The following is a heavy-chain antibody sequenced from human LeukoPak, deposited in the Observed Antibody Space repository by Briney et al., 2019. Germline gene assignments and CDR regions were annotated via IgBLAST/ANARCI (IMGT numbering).Heavy chain of an antibody. CDR2: ISSSSSYI. J-gene: IGHJ6*03. V-gene: IGHV3-21*01. CDR3: ARVGAYYDSSGPRTYLGYMDV. CDR1: GFTFSNSD. D-gene: IGHD3-22*01. Sequence: GGSLRLSCAASGFTFSNSDMSWVRQAPGKGLEWVSSISSSSSYIYYADSVKGRFTISRDNAKNSLYLQMNSLRAEDTAVYYCARVGAYYDSSGPRTYLGYMDVWGKGTTVTVSS.